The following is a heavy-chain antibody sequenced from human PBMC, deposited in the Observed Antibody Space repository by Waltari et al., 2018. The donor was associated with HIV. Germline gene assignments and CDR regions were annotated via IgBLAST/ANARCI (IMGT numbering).Heavy chain of an antibody. Sequence: QVQLVQSGAEVKKPGASVKVSCKASGYTFTSYDINWVRQATGQGVEWMGWMNPNSGNTGFAQKFQGRVIMSSNTSINTAYMELSRLGSEDTAVYYCARGIRRDCYWFDPWGQGTLVTVSS. CDR3: ARGIRRDCYWFDP. D-gene: IGHD2-21*02. V-gene: IGHV1-8*01. CDR1: GYTFTSYD. CDR2: MNPNSGNT. J-gene: IGHJ5*02.